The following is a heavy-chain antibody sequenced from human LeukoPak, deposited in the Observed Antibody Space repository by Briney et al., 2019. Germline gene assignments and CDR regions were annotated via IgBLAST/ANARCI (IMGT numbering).Heavy chain of an antibody. J-gene: IGHJ4*02. V-gene: IGHV3-66*01. CDR2: IYSGGST. CDR1: GFTVSSNY. D-gene: IGHD6-19*01. CDR3: ARFGSGWYYFDY. Sequence: GGSLRLSCAASGFTVSSNYMSWVRQGPGKGLEWVSVIYSGGSTYYADSVKGRFTISRDNSKNTLYLQMNSLRAEDTAVYYCARFGSGWYYFDYWGQGTLVTVSS.